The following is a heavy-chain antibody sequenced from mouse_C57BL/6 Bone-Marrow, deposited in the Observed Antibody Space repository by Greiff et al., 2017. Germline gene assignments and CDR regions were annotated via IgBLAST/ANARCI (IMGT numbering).Heavy chain of an antibody. V-gene: IGHV1-4*01. CDR2: INPSSGYT. J-gene: IGHJ2*01. CDR3: ARLLIYYYGSSWRDFDY. D-gene: IGHD1-1*01. CDR1: GYTFTSYT. Sequence: VQLQQSGAELARPGASVKMSCKASGYTFTSYTMHWVKQRPGQGLEWIGNINPSSGYTKYNQKFKDKVTLTADNSSSTAYMQLSCLTSEDSAVYYCARLLIYYYGSSWRDFDYWGQGTTLTVSS.